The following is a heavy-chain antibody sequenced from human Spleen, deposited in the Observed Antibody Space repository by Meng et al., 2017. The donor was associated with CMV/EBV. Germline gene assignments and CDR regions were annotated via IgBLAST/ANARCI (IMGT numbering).Heavy chain of an antibody. CDR1: GYSFTAYH. CDR3: ARDWGYSAYA. V-gene: IGHV1-2*02. D-gene: IGHD5-12*01. CDR2: INPQSGDT. J-gene: IGHJ5*02. Sequence: VKVSCKASGYSFTAYHMHWVRQAPGQGLEWMGWINPQSGDTTYAQSLQGRVTMTRDTSISTAYMELTRLTSDDTAIYYCARDWGYSAYAWGQGTLVTVS.